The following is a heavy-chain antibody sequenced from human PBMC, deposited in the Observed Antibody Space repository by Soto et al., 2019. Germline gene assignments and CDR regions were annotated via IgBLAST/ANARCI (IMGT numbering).Heavy chain of an antibody. J-gene: IGHJ3*02. D-gene: IGHD3-22*01. V-gene: IGHV1-2*04. CDR1: GYTFTGYY. CDR3: ARDRVPGYYYDSSGSVAGAFDI. CDR2: INPNSGGT. Sequence: ASVKVSCKASGYTFTGYYMHWVRQAPGQGLEWMGWINPNSGGTNYAQKFQGWVTMTRDTSISTAYMELSRLRSDDTAVYYCARDRVPGYYYDSSGSVAGAFDIWGQGTMVTVSS.